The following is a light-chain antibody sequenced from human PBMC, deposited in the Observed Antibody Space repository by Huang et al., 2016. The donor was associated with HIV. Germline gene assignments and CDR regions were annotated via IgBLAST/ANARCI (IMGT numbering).Light chain of an antibody. CDR1: QSINSW. V-gene: IGKV1-5*01. CDR2: DAS. Sequence: DIQMTQSPSTLSASIGDRVTITCRASQSINSWLAWYQQKPGKAPKLLIYDASSLQSGVPSRFSASESGTEFTLTVTSLQPDDFATYYCQQYDSYPWTFGQGTTVEIQ. CDR3: QQYDSYPWT. J-gene: IGKJ1*01.